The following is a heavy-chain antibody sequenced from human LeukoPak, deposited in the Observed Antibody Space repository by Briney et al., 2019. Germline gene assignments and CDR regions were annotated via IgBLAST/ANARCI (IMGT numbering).Heavy chain of an antibody. CDR1: GFTFSSYW. J-gene: IGHJ4*02. Sequence: PGGSLRLSCAASGFTFSSYWMSWVRQAPGKGLEWVANIKQDGSEKYYVDSVKGRFTISRDNSKNTLYLQMNSLRAEDTAVYYCAKDRGSGYYDYWGQGTLVTVSS. D-gene: IGHD3-3*01. CDR2: IKQDGSEK. V-gene: IGHV3-7*01. CDR3: AKDRGSGYYDY.